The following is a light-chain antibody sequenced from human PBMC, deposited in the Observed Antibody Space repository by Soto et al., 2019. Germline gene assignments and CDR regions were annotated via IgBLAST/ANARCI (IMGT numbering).Light chain of an antibody. V-gene: IGKV3D-15*02. CDR1: KSGSSN. CDR3: QQYNDCWT. Sequence: EIEPMQSPGTLSLPPGERPTLSCSASKSGSSNLAWYQQKPGQAPRLLINGAYTRATGIPARFSGSGPGTEFTLTISSLQSEDSAIYYCQQYNDCWTFGQGTKVDIK. J-gene: IGKJ1*01. CDR2: GAY.